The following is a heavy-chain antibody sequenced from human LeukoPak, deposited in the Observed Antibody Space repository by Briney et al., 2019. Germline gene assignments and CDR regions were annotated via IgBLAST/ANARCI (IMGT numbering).Heavy chain of an antibody. J-gene: IGHJ6*02. CDR1: GYSFTSYW. V-gene: IGHV5-51*01. CDR3: ARYPEDIVVVPAAIPSYGMDV. CDR2: IYPGDSDT. D-gene: IGHD2-2*01. Sequence: RGESLKISCKGSGYSFTSYWIGWVRPLPGKGLEWMGIIYPGDSDTRYSPSFQGQVTISADKSISTAYLQWSSLKASDTAMYYCARYPEDIVVVPAAIPSYGMDVWGQGTTVTVSS.